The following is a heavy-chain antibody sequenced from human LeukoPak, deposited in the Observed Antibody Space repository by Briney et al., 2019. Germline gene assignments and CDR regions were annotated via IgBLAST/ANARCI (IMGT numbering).Heavy chain of an antibody. CDR2: IYYSGST. CDR3: ARRNFCSSTSCYTNENWFDP. CDR1: GGSISSSSYY. V-gene: IGHV4-39*01. J-gene: IGHJ5*02. Sequence: SETLSLTCTVSGGSISSSSYYWGWIRQPPGKGLEWIVSIYYSGSTYYNPSLKSRVTISVDTSKNQFSLKLSSVTAADTAVYYCARRNFCSSTSCYTNENWFDPWGQGTLVTVSS. D-gene: IGHD2-2*01.